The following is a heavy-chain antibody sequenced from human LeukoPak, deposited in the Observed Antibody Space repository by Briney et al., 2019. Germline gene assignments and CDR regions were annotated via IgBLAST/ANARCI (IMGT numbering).Heavy chain of an antibody. J-gene: IGHJ5*02. Sequence: SETLSLTCTVSGYSISSGYYWGWIRQPPGKGLEWIGYIYYSGSTNYNPSLKSRVTISVDTSKNQFSLKLSSVTAADTAVYYCARVASSGWYWFDPWGQGTLVTVSS. CDR1: GYSISSGYY. D-gene: IGHD6-19*01. V-gene: IGHV4-61*01. CDR2: IYYSGST. CDR3: ARVASSGWYWFDP.